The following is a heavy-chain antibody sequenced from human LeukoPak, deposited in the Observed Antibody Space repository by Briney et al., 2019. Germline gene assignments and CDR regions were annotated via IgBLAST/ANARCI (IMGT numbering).Heavy chain of an antibody. CDR2: IKRDGSEK. CDR1: GFTFSSYW. J-gene: IGHJ4*02. D-gene: IGHD2-2*01. Sequence: GGSLRLSCAASGFTFSSYWMSWVRQAPGKGLEWVANIKRDGSEKYYVDSVKGRFTISRDNAKNSLYLQMNSLRAEDTAVYYCARVRIVYCSSTSCPAYYFDYWGQGTLVAVSS. V-gene: IGHV3-7*01. CDR3: ARVRIVYCSSTSCPAYYFDY.